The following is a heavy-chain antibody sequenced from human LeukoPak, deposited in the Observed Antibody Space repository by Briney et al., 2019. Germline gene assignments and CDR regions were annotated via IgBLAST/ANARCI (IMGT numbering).Heavy chain of an antibody. V-gene: IGHV3-23*01. CDR1: GVTLSNYG. J-gene: IGHJ4*02. CDR3: AKRGVVIRVILVGFHKEAYYFDS. D-gene: IGHD3-22*01. Sequence: GGSLRLSCAVSGVTLSNYGMSWVRQAPGKGLEWGAGISDSGGRTNYADSVKGRFTISRDNPKNTLYLQMNSLRAEDTAVYFCAKRGVVIRVILVGFHKEAYYFDSWGQGAPVTVSS. CDR2: ISDSGGRT.